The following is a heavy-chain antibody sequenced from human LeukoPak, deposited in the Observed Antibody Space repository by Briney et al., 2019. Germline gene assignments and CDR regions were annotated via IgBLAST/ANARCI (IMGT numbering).Heavy chain of an antibody. Sequence: ASVKVSCKASGGTFSSYAISWVRQAPGQGLEWMGRIIPIFGTANYAQKFQGRVTITTDESTSTAYMELSSLRSEDTAVYYCARDSGYDFWSGYYGYWGQGTLVTVSS. D-gene: IGHD3-3*01. CDR2: IIPIFGTA. CDR1: GGTFSSYA. V-gene: IGHV1-69*05. J-gene: IGHJ4*02. CDR3: ARDSGYDFWSGYYGY.